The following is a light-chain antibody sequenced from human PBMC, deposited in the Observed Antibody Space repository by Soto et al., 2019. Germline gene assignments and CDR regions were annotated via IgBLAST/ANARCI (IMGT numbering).Light chain of an antibody. CDR2: DAS. CDR1: HDISTW. Sequence: DIQMTQSPSSVSASVGDRVTITCRASHDISTWLAWYQQKPGKAPKLLIYDASSLESGVPARFSGSGFGTDFTLTISSLQPEDFATYYCQQANSFPFTFGPGTKVDIK. J-gene: IGKJ3*01. V-gene: IGKV1-12*01. CDR3: QQANSFPFT.